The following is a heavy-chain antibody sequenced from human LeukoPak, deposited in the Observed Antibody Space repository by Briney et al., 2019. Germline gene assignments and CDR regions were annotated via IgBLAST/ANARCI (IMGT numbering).Heavy chain of an antibody. CDR3: ARGTQVRAAAFRN. CDR2: LHNEENT. D-gene: IGHD2-15*01. Sequence: GGSLRLSCAASGFIVSSTYMRGVGQAPGKGGEGVSFLHNEENTYYADSVKGRFTISKDNSKNTLYFQMNSLRVEDTAVYYCARGTQVRAAAFRNLGQGTLVTVSS. J-gene: IGHJ4*02. CDR1: GFIVSSTY. V-gene: IGHV3-53*01.